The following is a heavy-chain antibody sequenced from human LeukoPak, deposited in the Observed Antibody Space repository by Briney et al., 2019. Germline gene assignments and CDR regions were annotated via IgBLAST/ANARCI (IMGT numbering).Heavy chain of an antibody. CDR1: GFTFSNFG. CDR2: IGNDGRNK. CDR3: AKDRRHTVSGGYFDL. D-gene: IGHD4-11*01. V-gene: IGHV3-30*02. J-gene: IGHJ2*01. Sequence: GGSLRLSCAVSGFTFSNFGMHWVRQAPGGGLEWVTYIGNDGRNKKYADSVKGRFTISRDNSKNTLSLQLSSLRAEDTAVYYCAKDRRHTVSGGYFDLWGRGTLVIVSS.